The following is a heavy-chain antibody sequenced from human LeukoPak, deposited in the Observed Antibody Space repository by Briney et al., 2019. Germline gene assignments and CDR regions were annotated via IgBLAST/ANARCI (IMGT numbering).Heavy chain of an antibody. J-gene: IGHJ4*02. CDR2: ISWNSGSI. D-gene: IGHD6-19*01. V-gene: IGHV3-9*01. CDR3: VIDTWGSGLDY. CDR1: GFTFDDYA. Sequence: PGGSLRLSCAASGFTFDDYAMHWVRQAPGKGLEWVSGISWNSGSIGYADSVKGRFTISRDNAKNSLYLQMNSLRAEDTALYYCVIDTWGSGLDYWGQGTLVTVSS.